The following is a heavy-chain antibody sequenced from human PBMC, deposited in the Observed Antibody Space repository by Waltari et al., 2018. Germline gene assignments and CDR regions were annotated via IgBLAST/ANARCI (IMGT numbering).Heavy chain of an antibody. V-gene: IGHV1-18*01. CDR1: GYTFTSYG. Sequence: QVQLVQSGAEVKKPGASVKVSCKASGYTFTSYGISWVRQAPGQGLEWMGWISAYNGNTNYAQKLQGRVTMTTDTSTSTAYMELRSLRSDDTAVYYCARGLKLRDCSSTSCQGPFDYWGQGTLVTVSS. J-gene: IGHJ4*02. D-gene: IGHD2-2*01. CDR3: ARGLKLRDCSSTSCQGPFDY. CDR2: ISAYNGNT.